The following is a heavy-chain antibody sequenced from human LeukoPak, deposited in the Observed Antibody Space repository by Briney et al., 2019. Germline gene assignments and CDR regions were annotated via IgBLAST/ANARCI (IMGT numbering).Heavy chain of an antibody. J-gene: IGHJ4*02. Sequence: GGSLRLSCAASGFTFSGFAMDWVRQAPGKGLEWISYISESGTTTSYADSVKGRFTISRDNAKNSLYLQMNSLRADDTAVYYCARDDDSSGYSPAFDYWGQGTLVTVSS. D-gene: IGHD3-22*01. CDR2: ISESGTTT. V-gene: IGHV3-48*04. CDR1: GFTFSGFA. CDR3: ARDDDSSGYSPAFDY.